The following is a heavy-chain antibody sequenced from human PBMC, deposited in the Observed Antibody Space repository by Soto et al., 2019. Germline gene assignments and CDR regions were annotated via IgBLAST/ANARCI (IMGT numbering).Heavy chain of an antibody. CDR1: GFTFSSYW. CDR3: AREVYLGD. D-gene: IGHD3-16*01. V-gene: IGHV3-7*01. J-gene: IGHJ4*02. CDR2: IKQDGSEK. Sequence: EVQLVESGGGLVQPGGSLRLSCEASGFTFSSYWMSWVRQAPGKGLEWVANIKQDGSEKYYVDSVKGRFTISRDNAKNSLYLQMNSLRAEDTAVYYCAREVYLGDWGQGTLVTVSS.